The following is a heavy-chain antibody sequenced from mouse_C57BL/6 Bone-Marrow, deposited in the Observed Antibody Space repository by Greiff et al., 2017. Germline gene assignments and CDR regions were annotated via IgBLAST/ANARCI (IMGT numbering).Heavy chain of an antibody. CDR1: GFTFSDAW. D-gene: IGHD3-3*01. Sequence: EVQLMESGGGLVQPGGSMKLSCAASGFTFSDAWMDWVRQSPEKGLEWVAEIRNKANNHATYYAESVKGRFTISRDDSKSSVYLQMNSLRAEDTGIYYCTRGDVDWYFDVWGTGTTVTVSS. CDR3: TRGDVDWYFDV. J-gene: IGHJ1*03. CDR2: IRNKANNHAT. V-gene: IGHV6-6*01.